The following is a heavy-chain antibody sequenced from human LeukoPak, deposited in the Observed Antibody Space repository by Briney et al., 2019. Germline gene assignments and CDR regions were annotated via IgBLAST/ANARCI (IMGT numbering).Heavy chain of an antibody. J-gene: IGHJ4*02. D-gene: IGHD5-18*01. V-gene: IGHV3-15*01. CDR2: IKSKTDGGTT. CDR1: GFTFSNAW. Sequence: PGGSLGLSCAASGFTFSNAWMSWVRQAPGKGLEWVGRIKSKTDGGTTDYAAPVKGRFTISRDDSKNTLYLQMNSLKTEDTAVYYCTTYSYGYPVLFDYWGQGTLVTVSS. CDR3: TTYSYGYPVLFDY.